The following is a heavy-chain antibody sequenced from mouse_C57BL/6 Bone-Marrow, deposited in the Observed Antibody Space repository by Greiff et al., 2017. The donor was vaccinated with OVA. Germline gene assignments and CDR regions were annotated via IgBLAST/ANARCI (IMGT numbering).Heavy chain of an antibody. CDR3: ARGIYYDYDRRPRDYAMDY. CDR1: GFSLSTSGMG. Sequence: QVTLKVSGPGILQSSQTLSLTCSFSGFSLSTSGMGVSWIRQPSGKGLEWLAHIYWDDDKRYNPSLKSRLTISKDTSRNQVFLKITSVDTADTATYYCARGIYYDYDRRPRDYAMDYWGQGTSVTVSS. V-gene: IGHV8-12*01. J-gene: IGHJ4*01. D-gene: IGHD2-4*01. CDR2: IYWDDDK.